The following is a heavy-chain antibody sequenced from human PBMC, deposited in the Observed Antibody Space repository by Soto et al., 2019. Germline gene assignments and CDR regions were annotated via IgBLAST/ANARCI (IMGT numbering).Heavy chain of an antibody. J-gene: IGHJ4*02. CDR3: ASMGYHYGSGSYPLDY. V-gene: IGHV4-59*08. CDR1: GGSINNYF. D-gene: IGHD3-10*01. CDR2: MYNSGST. Sequence: PSETLSLTCTVSGGSINNYFRSWIRQPPGKGLEWIGFMYNSGSTHYNPSLKSRVTISLDTSKNQFSLNLRSVTAADTAVYYCASMGYHYGSGSYPLDYWGQGTLVTVSS.